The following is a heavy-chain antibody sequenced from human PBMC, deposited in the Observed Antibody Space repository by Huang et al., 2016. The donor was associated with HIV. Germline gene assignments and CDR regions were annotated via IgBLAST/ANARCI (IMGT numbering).Heavy chain of an antibody. CDR1: GFTLTTFS. V-gene: IGHV3-21*01. D-gene: IGHD4-17*01. Sequence: EVQLVESGGGLVKPGGSLRLSCAASGFTLTTFSMNWVRQAPGRGLQWVASINVHGNNLYFADSVEGRFTISRDNTRNSLYLQLNSLRAEDTAVYYCVRIGYGENSYGSGYFDPWGQGTLVAVSS. J-gene: IGHJ5*02. CDR3: VRIGYGENSYGSGYFDP. CDR2: INVHGNNL.